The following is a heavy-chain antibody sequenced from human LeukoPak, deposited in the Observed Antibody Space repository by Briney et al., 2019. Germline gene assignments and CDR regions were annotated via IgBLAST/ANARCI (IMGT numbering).Heavy chain of an antibody. D-gene: IGHD6-13*01. J-gene: IGHJ4*02. Sequence: GGSLRLSCAASGFTFSSYAMHWVRQAPGKGLEWVALISYDGSNKYFADSVKGRFTISRDNSKNTLYLQMHSLRAEDTAVYYCAKDNVAAAGRYFDYWGQGTLVTVSS. V-gene: IGHV3-30*04. CDR1: GFTFSSYA. CDR3: AKDNVAAAGRYFDY. CDR2: ISYDGSNK.